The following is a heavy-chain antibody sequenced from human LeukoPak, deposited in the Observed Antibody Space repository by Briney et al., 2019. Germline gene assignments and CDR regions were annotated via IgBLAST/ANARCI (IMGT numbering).Heavy chain of an antibody. CDR1: GFTFSSYS. V-gene: IGHV3-48*02. Sequence: AGGSLRHSCAAPGFTFSSYSMNWGRPAPGGGLGWVSYITGSGSTMYYADSVKGRFTISRDNAKNSLYLQMNSLRDGDTAVYYCARRHQGLGYGFDIWGQGTMVTVSS. CDR3: ARRHQGLGYGFDI. CDR2: ITGSGSTM. J-gene: IGHJ3*02. D-gene: IGHD6-19*01.